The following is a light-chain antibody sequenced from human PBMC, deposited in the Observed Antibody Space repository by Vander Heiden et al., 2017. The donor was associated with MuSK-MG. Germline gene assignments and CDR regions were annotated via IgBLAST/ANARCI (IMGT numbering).Light chain of an antibody. CDR3: QQYGSSPEWT. Sequence: DIVLTQSPSTLSLSPGERATLSCRASQSVSGSYLAWYQLKPGQAPRLLIYGASSSATGIPDRFSGSGCGTDFTLTISRLEPEDFAVYYCQQYGSSPEWTFGQGTKVEIK. CDR1: QSVSGSY. V-gene: IGKV3-20*01. J-gene: IGKJ1*01. CDR2: GAS.